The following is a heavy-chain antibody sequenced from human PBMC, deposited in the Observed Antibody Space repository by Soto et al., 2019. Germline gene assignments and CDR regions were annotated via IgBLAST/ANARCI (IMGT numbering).Heavy chain of an antibody. Sequence: SETLSLTCTVSGDSIRSSSHYWAWNRQPPGKGLEWIGGFYYSGSPYYNPSLKSRVTMSVDTSKNQFSLKLNSVTAADTAVYYCARDPRGRYCSGGSCYERWFDPWGQGTLVTVSS. V-gene: IGHV4-39*07. J-gene: IGHJ5*02. CDR2: FYYSGSP. D-gene: IGHD2-15*01. CDR3: ARDPRGRYCSGGSCYERWFDP. CDR1: GDSIRSSSHY.